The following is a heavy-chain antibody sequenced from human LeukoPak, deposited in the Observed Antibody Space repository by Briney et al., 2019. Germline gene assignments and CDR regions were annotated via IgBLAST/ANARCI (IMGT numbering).Heavy chain of an antibody. Sequence: PGGSLRLSCAASGFTVSSNYMNWVRQAPGKGLEWVAVIWSDSVKGRFTISRDNSKNTLYLQMNSLRAEDTAVYYCARSPGIAAAGTGPEDYWGQGTLVTVSS. CDR3: ARSPGIAAAGTGPEDY. D-gene: IGHD6-13*01. CDR1: GFTVSSNY. V-gene: IGHV3-53*01. CDR2: IW. J-gene: IGHJ4*02.